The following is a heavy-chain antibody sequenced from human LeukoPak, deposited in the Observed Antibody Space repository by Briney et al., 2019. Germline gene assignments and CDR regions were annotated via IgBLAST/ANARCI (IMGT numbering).Heavy chain of an antibody. CDR2: IKSNTNGGTS. J-gene: IGHJ4*01. CDR1: GFTFTNAW. Sequence: PGGSLRLSCVASGFTFTNAWMTWVRQSPGMGLEWVGRIKSNTNGGTSDYAAPVKGRFAISRDDSKNTLYLQMNSLKPEDTAMYYCTTHSVTVTGTHFWGQGALVTVSS. CDR3: TTHSVTVTGTHF. V-gene: IGHV3-15*07. D-gene: IGHD6-19*01.